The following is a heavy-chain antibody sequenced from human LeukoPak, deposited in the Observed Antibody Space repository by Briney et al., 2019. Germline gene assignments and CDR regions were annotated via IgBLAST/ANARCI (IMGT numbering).Heavy chain of an antibody. CDR3: ARRQYQLLQSPYYYYGMDV. V-gene: IGHV3-11*06. Sequence: PGGSLRLSCAASGFTFSDYYMSWIRQAPGKGLEWVSYISSSSSYTDYADSVKGRFIISRDNAKNSLYLQMNSLRAEDTAVYYCARRQYQLLQSPYYYYGMDVWGKGTTVTVSS. CDR2: ISSSSSYT. CDR1: GFTFSDYY. D-gene: IGHD2-2*01. J-gene: IGHJ6*04.